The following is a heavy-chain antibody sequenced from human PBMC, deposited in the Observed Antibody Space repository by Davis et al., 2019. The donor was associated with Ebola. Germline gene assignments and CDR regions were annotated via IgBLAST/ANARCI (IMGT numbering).Heavy chain of an antibody. Sequence: SQTLSLTCTVSGGSISKYYWSWTRPPPGKGLEWIAYVFYSGDTNYNPSLQSRVTISVDTSKNQFSLKLNSVTAADTAVYYCARHINWGARFDPWGQGTLVTVSS. CDR1: GGSISKYY. V-gene: IGHV4-59*08. CDR2: VFYSGDT. D-gene: IGHD7-27*01. J-gene: IGHJ5*02. CDR3: ARHINWGARFDP.